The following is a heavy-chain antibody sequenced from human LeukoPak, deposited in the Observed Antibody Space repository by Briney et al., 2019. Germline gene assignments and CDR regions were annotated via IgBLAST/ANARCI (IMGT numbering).Heavy chain of an antibody. Sequence: GGSLRLSCAVSGLTFSSYAMHWVRQAPGKGLEWVAVISYDGSNKYYADSVKGRFTISRDNSKNTLYLQMNSLRAEDTAVYYCARPRHGYSTLRYWGQGTLVTVSS. V-gene: IGHV3-30*04. CDR1: GLTFSSYA. CDR3: ARPRHGYSTLRY. CDR2: ISYDGSNK. D-gene: IGHD5-24*01. J-gene: IGHJ4*02.